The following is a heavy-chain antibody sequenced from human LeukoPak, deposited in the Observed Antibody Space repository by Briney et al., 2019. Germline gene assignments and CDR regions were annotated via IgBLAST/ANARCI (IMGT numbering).Heavy chain of an antibody. D-gene: IGHD5-18*01. CDR2: ISSSSSTI. V-gene: IGHV3-48*01. CDR3: ARDRWIQLWHFDY. J-gene: IGHJ4*02. Sequence: GGSLRLSCAASGFTFSSYSMNWVRQAPGKGLEWVSYISSSSSTIYYADSVKGRFTISRDNSKNTLYLQMNSLRAEDTAVYYCARDRWIQLWHFDYWGQGTLVTVSS. CDR1: GFTFSSYS.